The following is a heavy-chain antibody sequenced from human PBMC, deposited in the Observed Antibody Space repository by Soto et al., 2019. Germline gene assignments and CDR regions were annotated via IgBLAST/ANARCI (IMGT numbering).Heavy chain of an antibody. CDR1: GGSISGYY. CDR2: VYHSGST. V-gene: IGHV4-59*12. Sequence: SETLSLTCTVSGGSISGYYWNWIRQPPGKGLEWIGEVYHSGSTNYNPSLKSRVTISVDTSKNQFSLKLSSVTAADTAVYYCARGRYISRRFDYWGQGTLVTVSS. J-gene: IGHJ4*02. D-gene: IGHD3-9*01. CDR3: ARGRYISRRFDY.